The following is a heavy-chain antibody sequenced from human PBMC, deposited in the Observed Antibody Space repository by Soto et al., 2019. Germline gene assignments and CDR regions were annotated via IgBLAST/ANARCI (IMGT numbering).Heavy chain of an antibody. CDR1: GGSISSGGYY. CDR3: AGVGCSGGSCYFFPKNWFDP. J-gene: IGHJ5*02. V-gene: IGHV4-31*03. CDR2: IYYSGST. D-gene: IGHD2-15*01. Sequence: SETLSLTCTVSGGSISSGGYYWSWIRQHPGKGLEWIGYIYYSGSTYYNPSLKSRVTISVDTSKNQFSLKLSSVTAADTAVYYCAGVGCSGGSCYFFPKNWFDPWGQGTLVTVSS.